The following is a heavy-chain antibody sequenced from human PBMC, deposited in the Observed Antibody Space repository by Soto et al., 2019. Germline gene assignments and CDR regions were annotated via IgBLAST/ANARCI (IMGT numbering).Heavy chain of an antibody. D-gene: IGHD6-25*01. Sequence: SETLSLTCAVYGGSFSGYYWSWIRQPPGKGLEWIGEINHSGSTNYNPSLKSRVTISVDTSKNQFSLKLSSATAADTAVYYCATAQTEAAPSDYWGQGTLVTVSS. J-gene: IGHJ4*02. CDR1: GGSFSGYY. CDR3: ATAQTEAAPSDY. CDR2: INHSGST. V-gene: IGHV4-34*01.